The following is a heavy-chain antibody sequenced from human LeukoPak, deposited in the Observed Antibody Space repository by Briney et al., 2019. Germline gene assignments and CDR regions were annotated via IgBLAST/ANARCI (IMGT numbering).Heavy chain of an antibody. J-gene: IGHJ4*02. Sequence: PSETLSLTCTVSGGSISSSSYYWGWIRQPPGKGLEWIGSIYYSGSTYYNPSLKSRVTMSVDTSKNQFSLKLSSVTAADTAVYYCARASYSYDINGWVPFDYWGQGTLVTVSS. CDR1: GGSISSSSYY. CDR2: IYYSGST. V-gene: IGHV4-39*07. CDR3: ARASYSYDINGWVPFDY. D-gene: IGHD3-22*01.